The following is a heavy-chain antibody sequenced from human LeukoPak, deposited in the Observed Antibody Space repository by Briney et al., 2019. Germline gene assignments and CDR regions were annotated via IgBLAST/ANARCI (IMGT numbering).Heavy chain of an antibody. CDR3: ARERVYYDSSGYYYVTIDY. J-gene: IGHJ4*02. CDR1: GGSISSHY. Sequence: SETLSLTCTVSGGSISSHYGSWIRQPPGKGLEWIGYIYYSGSTNYNPSLKSRVTISVDTSKNQFSLKLSSVTAADTAVYYCARERVYYDSSGYYYVTIDYWGQGTLVTVSS. CDR2: IYYSGST. D-gene: IGHD3-22*01. V-gene: IGHV4-59*11.